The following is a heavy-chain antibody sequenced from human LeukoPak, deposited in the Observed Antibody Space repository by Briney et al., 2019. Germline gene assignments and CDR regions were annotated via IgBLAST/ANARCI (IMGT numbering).Heavy chain of an antibody. V-gene: IGHV4-59*12. D-gene: IGHD6-25*01. CDR3: ARIDPLGFFDQ. CDR1: GAFSSRYY. J-gene: IGHJ4*02. Sequence: PSETLSLTCSVSGAFSSRYYLSWVRQPLGKGLDWLGYIFYSGHSNYNPSLTSRISMSVDTSKAQFSLELTSVTAADTAVYYCARIDPLGFFDQWGPGTRVTVSS. CDR2: IFYSGHS.